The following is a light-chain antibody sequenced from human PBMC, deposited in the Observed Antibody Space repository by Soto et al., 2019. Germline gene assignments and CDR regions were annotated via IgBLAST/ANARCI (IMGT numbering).Light chain of an antibody. J-gene: IGKJ1*01. Sequence: IQMTQSPSTLSASIGDRVTITCRASQSINNRLAWYQQMPGKAPNLLICDASSLESGVPSRFRGSGSETEFTLTISGLQPDDFATYYCQQFIDGWTFGQGTKVDIK. V-gene: IGKV1-5*01. CDR1: QSINNR. CDR2: DAS. CDR3: QQFIDGWT.